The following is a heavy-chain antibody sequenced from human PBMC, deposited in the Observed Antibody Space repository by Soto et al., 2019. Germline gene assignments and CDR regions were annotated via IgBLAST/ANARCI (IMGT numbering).Heavy chain of an antibody. CDR3: ARQTFPQILMGTSPFDI. CDR1: GYTFTSYD. V-gene: IGHV1-8*01. D-gene: IGHD2-15*01. CDR2: MNPNSGNT. Sequence: GASVKVSCKASGYTFTSYDINWVRQATGQGLEWMGWMNPNSGNTGYAQKFQGRVTMTRNTSISTAYMELSSLRSEDTAMYYCARQTFPQILMGTSPFDIWGQGTMVTVSS. J-gene: IGHJ3*02.